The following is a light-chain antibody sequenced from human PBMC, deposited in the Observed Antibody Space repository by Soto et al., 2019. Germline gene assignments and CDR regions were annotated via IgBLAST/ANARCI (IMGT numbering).Light chain of an antibody. CDR2: KSS. CDR1: ASISSW. CDR3: QQYNSYWT. Sequence: DIQMTQSPSTLSASVGDRVTITCRASASISSWLAWYQQQPGKAPKLLIYKSSILENGVPSRFSGGGSGTEFTLTISSLQPDDFATYYCQQYNSYWTFGQGTKVDI. J-gene: IGKJ1*01. V-gene: IGKV1-5*03.